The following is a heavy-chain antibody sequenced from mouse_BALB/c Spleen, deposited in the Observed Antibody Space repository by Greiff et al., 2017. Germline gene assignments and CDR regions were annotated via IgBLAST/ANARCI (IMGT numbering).Heavy chain of an antibody. Sequence: VKVVESGAELAKPGASVKMSCKASGYTFTSYWMHWVKQRPGQGLEWIGYINPSTGYTEYNQKFKDKATLTADKSSSTAYMQLSSLTSEDSAVYYCARFYGSSYGWYFDVWGAGTTVTVSS. CDR1: GYTFTSYW. V-gene: IGHV1-7*01. CDR2: INPSTGYT. D-gene: IGHD1-1*01. J-gene: IGHJ1*01. CDR3: ARFYGSSYGWYFDV.